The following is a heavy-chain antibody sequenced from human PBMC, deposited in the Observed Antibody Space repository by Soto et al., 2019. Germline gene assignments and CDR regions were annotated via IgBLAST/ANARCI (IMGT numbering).Heavy chain of an antibody. CDR2: ISGSGGST. CDR1: GFTFSSYA. J-gene: IGHJ4*02. Sequence: GGSLRLSCAASGFTFSSYAMSWVRQAPGKGLEWVSAISGSGGSTYYADSVKGRFTISRDNSKNTLYLQMNSLRAEDTAVYYCAKYWDLHLGELSYLFDYWGQGTLVTVSS. CDR3: AKYWDLHLGELSYLFDY. D-gene: IGHD3-16*02. V-gene: IGHV3-23*01.